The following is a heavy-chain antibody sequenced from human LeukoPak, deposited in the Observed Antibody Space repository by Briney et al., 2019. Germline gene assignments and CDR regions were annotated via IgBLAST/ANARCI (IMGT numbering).Heavy chain of an antibody. CDR1: GFTFDDYT. J-gene: IGHJ1*01. CDR2: ISWDGSST. V-gene: IGHV3-43*01. D-gene: IGHD3-10*01. Sequence: PGGALRLSCAASGFTFDDYTMHWVRQAPGKGLEWVSLISWDGSSTYYADSVKGRFTISRDNSKNSLYLQMNSLRTEDNALYYCAKDGDIISSAGSGSYYTSAEYFQHWGQGTLVTVSS. CDR3: AKDGDIISSAGSGSYYTSAEYFQH.